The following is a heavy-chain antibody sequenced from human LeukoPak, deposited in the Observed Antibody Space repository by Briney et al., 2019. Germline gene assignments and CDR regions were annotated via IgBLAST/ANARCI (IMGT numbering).Heavy chain of an antibody. CDR2: IIPIFGTA. J-gene: IGHJ4*02. V-gene: IGHV1-69*06. CDR3: ARDSVWGQSSSWYHGLDY. Sequence: SVKVSCKASGGTFSSYAINWVRQAPGQGLEWMGGIIPIFGTANYAQKFQGRVTITADKSTSTAYMELSSLRSEDTAVYYCARDSVWGQSSSWYHGLDYWGQGTLVTVSS. CDR1: GGTFSSYA. D-gene: IGHD6-13*01.